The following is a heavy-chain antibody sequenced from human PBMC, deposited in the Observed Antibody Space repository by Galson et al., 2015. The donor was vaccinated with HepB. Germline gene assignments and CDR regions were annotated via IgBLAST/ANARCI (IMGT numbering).Heavy chain of an antibody. D-gene: IGHD3-10*01. J-gene: IGHJ5*02. CDR1: GYTLTDLS. CDR2: FDSEDGET. Sequence: SVKVSCKVSGYTLTDLSMHWVRQAPGKGLEWMGGFDSEDGETIYAQKFQGRVTMTEDKTTDTAYMELSSLRSEDTAVYYCATVTGGMVRQNWFDPWGQGTLVTVSS. CDR3: ATVTGGMVRQNWFDP. V-gene: IGHV1-24*01.